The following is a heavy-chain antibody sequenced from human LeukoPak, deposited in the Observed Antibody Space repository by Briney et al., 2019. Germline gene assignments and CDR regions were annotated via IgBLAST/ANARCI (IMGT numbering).Heavy chain of an antibody. D-gene: IGHD3-10*01. CDR3: AKDSVWFGDLLN. J-gene: IGHJ4*02. CDR1: GFTFSSYA. CDR2: IGTSVNAI. V-gene: IGHV3-48*03. Sequence: GGALRLSCAASGFTFSSYAMSWGPQAPGKGVEWIAHIGTSVNAIYYADSVKGRFTISRDNARDSLSLQMDSLRVEDTAVYYCAKDSVWFGDLLNWGQGALVIVSS.